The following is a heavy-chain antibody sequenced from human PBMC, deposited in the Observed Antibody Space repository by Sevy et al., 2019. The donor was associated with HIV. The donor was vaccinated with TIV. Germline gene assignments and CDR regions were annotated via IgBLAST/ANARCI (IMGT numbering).Heavy chain of an antibody. CDR1: GFTFSSYW. CDR2: IKQDGSEK. V-gene: IGHV3-7*01. Sequence: GGSLRLSCAASGFTFSSYWMSWVRQAPGKGLEWVAHIKQDGSEKYYVDSVKGRFTISRDNAKNSLYLQMNSLRAEDTAVYYCAGGITIFGVVPYGMDVWGQGTTVTVSS. J-gene: IGHJ6*02. CDR3: AGGITIFGVVPYGMDV. D-gene: IGHD3-3*01.